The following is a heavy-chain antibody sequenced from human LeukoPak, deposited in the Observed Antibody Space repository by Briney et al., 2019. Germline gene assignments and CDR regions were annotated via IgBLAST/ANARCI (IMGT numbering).Heavy chain of an antibody. CDR2: IYYSGST. D-gene: IGHD1-26*01. CDR3: AREVIVGATFDY. J-gene: IGHJ4*02. V-gene: IGHV4-59*01. CDR1: GGSISSYY. Sequence: SETLSLTCTVSGGSISSYYWSWIRQPPGKGLEWIGYIYYSGSTNYNPSLKSRVTISVDTSKNQFSLKLSSVTAADTAVYYCAREVIVGATFDYWGQGTLVTVSS.